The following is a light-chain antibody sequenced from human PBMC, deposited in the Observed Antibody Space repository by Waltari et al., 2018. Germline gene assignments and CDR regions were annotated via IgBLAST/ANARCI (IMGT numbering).Light chain of an antibody. CDR1: QSISSTY. J-gene: IGKJ5*01. CDR2: AAS. Sequence: EIVLTQSPGTLSLSPGERATLSCRASQSISSTYLAWYQQKPGQAPSLLIYAASIRATGIADRFSGSGSGTDFTLTINSLEPEDFAVYYCQQSDTSSVTFGQGTRLEIK. CDR3: QQSDTSSVT. V-gene: IGKV3-20*01.